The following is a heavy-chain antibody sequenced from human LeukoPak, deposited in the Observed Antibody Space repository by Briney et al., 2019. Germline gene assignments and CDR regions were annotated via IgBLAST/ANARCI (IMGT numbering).Heavy chain of an antibody. J-gene: IGHJ1*01. CDR1: GYTFTGYY. CDR2: INPNSGGT. Sequence: GASVKVSCKASGYTFTGYYIHWVRQAPGQGLEWMGWINPNSGGTNYAQKFQGRVTMTRDTSISTAYMELSRLRSDDTAVYYCARGDYIISAEYFQHWGQGTLVTVSS. CDR3: ARGDYIISAEYFQH. V-gene: IGHV1-2*02. D-gene: IGHD3-3*02.